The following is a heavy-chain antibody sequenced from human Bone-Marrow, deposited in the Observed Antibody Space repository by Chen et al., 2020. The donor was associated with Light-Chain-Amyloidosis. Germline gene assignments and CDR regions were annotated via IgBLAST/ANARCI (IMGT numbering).Heavy chain of an antibody. V-gene: IGHV3-30*18. J-gene: IGHJ6*02. D-gene: IGHD4-17*01. Sequence: GGGVVQPGRSLRLSCAASGFTFSSYGMHGVRQAPGKGLEWLAVISYDGSNKYYADSVKGRFTISRDNSKNTLYLQMNSLRAEDTAVYYCAKLAYGDSDKYYYYGMDVWGQGTTVTVSS. CDR2: ISYDGSNK. CDR3: AKLAYGDSDKYYYYGMDV. CDR1: GFTFSSYG.